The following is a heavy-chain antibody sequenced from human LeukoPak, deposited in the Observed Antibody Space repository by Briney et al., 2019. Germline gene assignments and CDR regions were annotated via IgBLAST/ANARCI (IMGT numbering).Heavy chain of an antibody. V-gene: IGHV3-7*01. CDR3: ARATASNWFDP. Sequence: GGSLRLSCAASGFTFSSYWMSWVRQAPGKGLEWGANVKEDGSEKYYVDSGKGRFTISRDNAKNSLYLQMNSLGAEDTAVYYCARATASNWFDPWGQGTLVTVSS. CDR2: VKEDGSEK. D-gene: IGHD2-21*01. CDR1: GFTFSSYW. J-gene: IGHJ5*02.